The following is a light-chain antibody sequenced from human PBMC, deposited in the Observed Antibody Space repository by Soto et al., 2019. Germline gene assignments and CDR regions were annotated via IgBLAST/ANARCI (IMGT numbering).Light chain of an antibody. CDR2: KVS. CDR3: MQGTRWPWT. V-gene: IGKV2-30*01. Sequence: DVVMTQSPLSLPVTLGQPASISCRSSQSLVYSDGNTYLNWFQQRPGQSPRRLIHKVSNRDSGVPDRFSGSGSGTDFTLKISRVEAEDVGVYYCMQGTRWPWTFGQGTKV. CDR1: QSLVYSDGNTY. J-gene: IGKJ1*01.